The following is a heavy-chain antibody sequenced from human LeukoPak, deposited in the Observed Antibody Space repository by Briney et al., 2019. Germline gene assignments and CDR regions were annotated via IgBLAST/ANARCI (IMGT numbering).Heavy chain of an antibody. CDR2: IWYDGSNK. Sequence: GGSLRLSGAASAFTFSSYGMHWVRQAPGKGLEWVAVIWYDGSNKYYADSVKGRFTISRDNSKNTLYLQMNSLRAEDTAVYYCAKVGFPDYWGQGTLVTVSS. CDR3: AKVGFPDY. CDR1: AFTFSSYG. V-gene: IGHV3-33*06. J-gene: IGHJ4*02.